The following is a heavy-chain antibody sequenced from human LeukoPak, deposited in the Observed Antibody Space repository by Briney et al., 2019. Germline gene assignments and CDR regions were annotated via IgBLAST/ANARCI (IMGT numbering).Heavy chain of an antibody. J-gene: IGHJ3*02. CDR2: ISAYNGNT. CDR1: GYTFTSYG. CDR3: AREGAEGWGMITFGGVIETHDAFDI. V-gene: IGHV1-18*01. D-gene: IGHD3-16*02. Sequence: ASVKVSCKASGYTFTSYGISWVRQAPAQGLVWMGWISAYNGNTNYAQKLQGRVTMTTDTSTSTAYMELRSLRSDDTAVYYCAREGAEGWGMITFGGVIETHDAFDIWGQGTMVTVSS.